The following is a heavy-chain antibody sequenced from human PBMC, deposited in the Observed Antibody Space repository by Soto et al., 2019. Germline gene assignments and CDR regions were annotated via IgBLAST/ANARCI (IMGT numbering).Heavy chain of an antibody. J-gene: IGHJ4*02. CDR3: AKGSGGSYLAPYFDY. V-gene: IGHV3-23*01. CDR1: GFTFSSYA. D-gene: IGHD1-26*01. Sequence: PGRSLRLSCAASGFTFSSYAMSWVRQAPGKGLEWVSAISGSGGSTYYADSVKGWFTISRDNSKNTLYLQMNSLRAEDTAVYYCAKGSGGSYLAPYFDYWGQGTLVTGSS. CDR2: ISGSGGST.